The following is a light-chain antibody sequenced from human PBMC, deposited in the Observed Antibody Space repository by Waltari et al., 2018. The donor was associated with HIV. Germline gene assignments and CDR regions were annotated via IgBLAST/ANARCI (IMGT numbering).Light chain of an antibody. J-gene: IGLJ2*01. CDR2: DVI. CDR1: SSDVGGYNY. CDR3: SSYTSSSTVV. V-gene: IGLV2-14*01. Sequence: QSALTQPASVSGSPGQSITISCTGTSSDVGGYNYVSWYQQPPGKAPKLMIYDVIHRPSGVSNRFSGSKSGNTASLTISGLQAEDEADYYCSSYTSSSTVVFGGGTKLTVL.